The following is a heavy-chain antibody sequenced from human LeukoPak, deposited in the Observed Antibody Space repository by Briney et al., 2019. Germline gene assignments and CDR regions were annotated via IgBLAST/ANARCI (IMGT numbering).Heavy chain of an antibody. CDR2: IYYSGST. J-gene: IGHJ6*02. Sequence: SETLSLTCTVSGGSISSYYWSWIRQPPGKGLEWIGYIYYSGSTNYNPSLKSRVTISVDTSKNQFSLKLSSVTAADTAVYYCARVSYYYYGMDVWGQGTTVTVSS. CDR1: GGSISSYY. CDR3: ARVSYYYYGMDV. V-gene: IGHV4-59*01.